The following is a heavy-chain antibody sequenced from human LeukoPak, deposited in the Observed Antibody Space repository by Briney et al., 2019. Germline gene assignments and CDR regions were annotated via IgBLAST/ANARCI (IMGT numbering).Heavy chain of an antibody. V-gene: IGHV3-48*02. Sequence: PGGSLRLSCAASGFTFSSYSMNWVRQAPGKGLEWLSYISGSTSTIYYADSVKGRFTVSRDNAKNSLYLQMNSLRDEDTAVYFCARDHNWGLDYWGQGTPVTVSS. CDR3: ARDHNWGLDY. CDR2: ISGSTSTI. J-gene: IGHJ4*02. CDR1: GFTFSSYS. D-gene: IGHD1-1*01.